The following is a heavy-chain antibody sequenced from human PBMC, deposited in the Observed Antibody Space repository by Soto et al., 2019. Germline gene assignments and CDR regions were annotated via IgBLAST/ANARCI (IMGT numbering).Heavy chain of an antibody. CDR3: ARDGVSGYCSGGSCYLLRIFDP. V-gene: IGHV4-34*01. J-gene: IGHJ5*02. CDR2: INHSGST. Sequence: SETLSLTCAVYGGSFSGYYWSWIRQPPGKGLEWIGEINHSGSTNYNPSLKSRVTISVDTSKNQFSLKLSSVTAADTAVYYCARDGVSGYCSGGSCYLLRIFDPWGQGTLVTVSS. CDR1: GGSFSGYY. D-gene: IGHD2-15*01.